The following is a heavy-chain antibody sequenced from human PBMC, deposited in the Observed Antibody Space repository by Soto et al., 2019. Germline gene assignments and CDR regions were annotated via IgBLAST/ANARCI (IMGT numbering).Heavy chain of an antibody. CDR1: GFSLSTSGMC. CDR2: IDWDDDK. V-gene: IGHV2-70*11. J-gene: IGHJ6*02. CDR3: ARIRIAAGTNYGMDV. Sequence: ESGPTLVNPTQTLTLTCTFSGFSLSTSGMCVSWIRQPPGKALEWLARIDWDDDKYYSTSLKTRLTISKDTSKNQVVLTMTNMDPVDTATYYCARIRIAAGTNYGMDVWGQGTTVTVSS. D-gene: IGHD1-7*01.